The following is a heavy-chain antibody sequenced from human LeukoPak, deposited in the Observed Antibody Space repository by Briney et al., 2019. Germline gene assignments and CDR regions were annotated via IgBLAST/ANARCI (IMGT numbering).Heavy chain of an antibody. J-gene: IGHJ4*02. Sequence: GGSLRLSCAASGFTFSSYDMHWVRQAPGKGLEWVAFIRFDKTNTYYADSVKGRFTISRDNSKNTLYLHMNSLRAEDTALYYCARDLSGGDFDCWGQGTLVTVSS. CDR3: ARDLSGGDFDC. CDR1: GFTFSSYD. V-gene: IGHV3-30*02. CDR2: IRFDKTNT. D-gene: IGHD3-16*01.